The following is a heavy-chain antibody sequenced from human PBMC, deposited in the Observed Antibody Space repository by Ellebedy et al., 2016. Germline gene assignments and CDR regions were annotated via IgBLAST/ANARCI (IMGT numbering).Heavy chain of an antibody. CDR3: AREDCSTSCKWIDP. V-gene: IGHV3-48*02. D-gene: IGHD2-2*01. Sequence: GESLKISXSASGFTFTNYNFNWVRQGPGKGLEWVSYISGSSNTAYYADPVEGRFTILRDTAKRVLYLQMNSLRDEDTGVYYCAREDCSTSCKWIDPWGQGTLVTVSS. J-gene: IGHJ5*02. CDR2: ISGSSNTA. CDR1: GFTFTNYN.